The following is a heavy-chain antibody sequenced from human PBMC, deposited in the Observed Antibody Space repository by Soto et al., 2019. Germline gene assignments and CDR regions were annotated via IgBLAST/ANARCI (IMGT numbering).Heavy chain of an antibody. Sequence: GSLRLSCAVSGLSFSSYGIHWVRQAPGKGLEWVAHISYDGRSRFYADPVKGRFTTSRDNSKKTVYLQMDSLRVEDTAIYYCAKIHTVTTPSDFWGQGTLVTVSS. V-gene: IGHV3-30*18. D-gene: IGHD4-17*01. J-gene: IGHJ4*02. CDR2: ISYDGRSR. CDR1: GLSFSSYG. CDR3: AKIHTVTTPSDF.